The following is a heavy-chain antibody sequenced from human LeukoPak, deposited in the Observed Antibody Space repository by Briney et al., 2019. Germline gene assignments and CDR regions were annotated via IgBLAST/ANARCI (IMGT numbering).Heavy chain of an antibody. J-gene: IGHJ6*03. D-gene: IGHD6-25*01. V-gene: IGHV3-30-3*01. CDR3: ARFAAGGSYYYYMDV. CDR2: ISYDGSNK. CDR1: GFTFSSYA. Sequence: GGSLRLSCAASGFTFSSYAMHWVRQAPGKGLEWVAVISYDGSNKYYADSVKGRFTISRDNSKNTLYLQMNSLRAEDTGVYYCARFAAGGSYYYYMDVWGKGTTVTVSS.